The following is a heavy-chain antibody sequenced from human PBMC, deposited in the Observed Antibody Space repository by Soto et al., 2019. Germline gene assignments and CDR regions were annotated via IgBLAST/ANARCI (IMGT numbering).Heavy chain of an antibody. V-gene: IGHV3-33*06. D-gene: IGHD6-19*01. CDR3: AKSDGSYSSGWYGGSTYYYGMDV. CDR2: IWSDGSTK. Sequence: QVQLVESGGGVVQPGRSLRLSCAASGFTFSDYGMHWVRQAPGKGLAWVAVIWSDGSTKYYADSVMGRFTISRDNSKNTLYLQMNSLRAEDTAVYYCAKSDGSYSSGWYGGSTYYYGMDVWGQGNTVTVSS. CDR1: GFTFSDYG. J-gene: IGHJ6*02.